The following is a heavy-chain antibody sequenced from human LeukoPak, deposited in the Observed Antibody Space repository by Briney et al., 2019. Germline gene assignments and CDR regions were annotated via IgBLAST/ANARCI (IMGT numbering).Heavy chain of an antibody. J-gene: IGHJ5*02. CDR1: GLTFSNYA. CDR2: LTGGSDNS. Sequence: GGSLRLSCAASGLTFSNYAMTWVRQAPGKGLEWVSSLTGGSDNSEHADSVKGRFSISRDNSKNTLYLQMNSLTAEDTAVYYCVRGWQQLGSWGRGTLVTVSS. V-gene: IGHV3-23*01. CDR3: VRGWQQLGS. D-gene: IGHD1-1*01.